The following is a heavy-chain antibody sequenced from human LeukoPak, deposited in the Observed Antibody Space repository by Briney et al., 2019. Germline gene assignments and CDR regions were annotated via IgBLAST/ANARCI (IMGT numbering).Heavy chain of an antibody. CDR2: NSGSGRDS. D-gene: IGHD2-15*01. CDR3: AKAPVTSCRGAFCYPFDY. CDR1: GFIFSNYA. Sequence: GGSLRLSCSASGFIFSNYAMSWVRQAPGKGLEWVSSNSGSGRDSYYGDSVKGRFIISRDNSKNTLYLQMNSLRAEDAAVYYCAKAPVTSCRGAFCYPFDYWGQGTLVTVSS. V-gene: IGHV3-23*01. J-gene: IGHJ4*02.